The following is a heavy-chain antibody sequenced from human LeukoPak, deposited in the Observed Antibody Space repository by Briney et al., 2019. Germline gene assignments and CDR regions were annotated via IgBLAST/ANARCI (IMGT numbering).Heavy chain of an antibody. V-gene: IGHV1-69*05. CDR1: GGTFSSYA. D-gene: IGHD3-22*01. J-gene: IGHJ4*02. CDR3: ARDSSGYYYAFDY. CDR2: IIPIFGTA. Sequence: ASVKVSCMASGGTFSSYALSWVRQAPGQGLEWMGGIIPIFGTANYAQKFQGRVTITTDESTSTAYMELSSLRSEDTAVYYCARDSSGYYYAFDYWGQGTLVTVSS.